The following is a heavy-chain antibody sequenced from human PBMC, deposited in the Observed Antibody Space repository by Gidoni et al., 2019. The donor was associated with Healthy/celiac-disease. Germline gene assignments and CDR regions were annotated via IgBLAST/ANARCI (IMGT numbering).Heavy chain of an antibody. CDR2: ISWKSGSI. CDR3: AKDKRNIVATILGGGDYYYYGMDV. Sequence: EVQLVESGGGLVQPGRSLRLSCAASGFPFDDYAMHWVRQAPGKGLEWVSGISWKSGSIGYADSVKGRLTISRDNAKNSLYLQMNSLGAEDTALYYCAKDKRNIVATILGGGDYYYYGMDVWGQGTTVTVSS. V-gene: IGHV3-9*01. CDR1: GFPFDDYA. J-gene: IGHJ6*02. D-gene: IGHD5-12*01.